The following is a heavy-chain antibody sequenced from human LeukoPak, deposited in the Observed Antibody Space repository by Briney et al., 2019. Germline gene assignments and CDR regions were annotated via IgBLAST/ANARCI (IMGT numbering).Heavy chain of an antibody. J-gene: IGHJ4*02. CDR2: IRYDGSQK. CDR1: GSTFSSHG. CDR3: AKVDDYYGSGSYLVDS. D-gene: IGHD3-10*01. Sequence: GGSLRVSCAASGSTFSSHGMHWVRQAPGKGLDWVAFIRYDGSQKFYADSVKGRFTISRDNSKNTLDLQMNSLRTDDTAVYYCAKVDDYYGSGSYLVDSWGQGTLVTVSS. V-gene: IGHV3-30*02.